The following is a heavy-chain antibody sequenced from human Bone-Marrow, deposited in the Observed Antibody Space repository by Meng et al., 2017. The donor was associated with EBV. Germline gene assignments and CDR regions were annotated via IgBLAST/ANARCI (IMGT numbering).Heavy chain of an antibody. V-gene: IGHV4-4*02. J-gene: IGHJ5*02. Sequence: QVPLQGAGPGLVKPSGTLSLTCAVSGGSISSSNWWSWVRQPPGKGLEWIGEIYHSGSTSYNPSLESRVTISVDKSKNQVSLKLSSVTAADTAVYYCAQRERWGLDPWGQGTLVTVSS. CDR2: IYHSGST. CDR1: GGSISSSNW. CDR3: AQRERWGLDP. D-gene: IGHD3-16*01.